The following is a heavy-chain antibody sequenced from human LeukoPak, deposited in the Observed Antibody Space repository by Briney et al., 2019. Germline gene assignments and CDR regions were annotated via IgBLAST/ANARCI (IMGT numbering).Heavy chain of an antibody. CDR2: INPSGGST. J-gene: IGHJ4*02. CDR3: AGEPALFAAMVHLFDY. D-gene: IGHD5-18*01. Sequence: GASVKVSCKASGYTFTSYYMHWVRQAPGQGLEWMGIINPSGGSTSYAQKFQGRVTMTRDTSTSTVYMELSSLRSEDTAVYYCAGEPALFAAMVHLFDYWGQGTLVTVSS. V-gene: IGHV1-46*01. CDR1: GYTFTSYY.